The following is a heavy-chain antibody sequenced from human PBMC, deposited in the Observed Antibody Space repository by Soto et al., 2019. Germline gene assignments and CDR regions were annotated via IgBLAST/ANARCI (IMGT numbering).Heavy chain of an antibody. CDR3: VRYVRDGLYYFDL. J-gene: IGHJ4*02. CDR1: GFTFSSYA. CDR2: INQSGSEK. D-gene: IGHD2-8*01. Sequence: PGGSLTLSCAASGFTFSSYAMSWVRLAPGKGLDWVSNINQSGSEKYYVDSVKGRFTISRDNAENSLYLQMNSLRVEDTAVYYCVRYVRDGLYYFDLWGRGILVTVSS. V-gene: IGHV3-7*01.